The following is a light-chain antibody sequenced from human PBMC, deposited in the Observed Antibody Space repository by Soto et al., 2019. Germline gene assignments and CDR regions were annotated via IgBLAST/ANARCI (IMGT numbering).Light chain of an antibody. CDR2: EVS. CDR3: SSYTTSSTLVV. J-gene: IGLJ2*01. Sequence: QSVLTQPASVSGSPGQSITLSCTGTSSDVGGFNYVSWYQQHPGKAPKLIIYEVSNRPSGVSNRFSGSKSGNTASLTISGLQAEDEADYYCSSYTTSSTLVVFGGGTKLTVL. V-gene: IGLV2-14*01. CDR1: SSDVGGFNY.